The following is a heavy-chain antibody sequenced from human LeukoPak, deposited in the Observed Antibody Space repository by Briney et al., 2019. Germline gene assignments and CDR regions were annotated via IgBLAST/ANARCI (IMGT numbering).Heavy chain of an antibody. Sequence: KASQTLSLTCTVSGGSISSGDYYWSWIRQPPGKGLEWIAYMYYSGSTYYNPSLKSRVTMSADTSKNQLSLKLSSVTVADTAVYYCARPYYYDSRIDPWGQGILVTVSS. D-gene: IGHD3-22*01. CDR3: ARPYYYDSRIDP. J-gene: IGHJ5*02. CDR1: GGSISSGDYY. V-gene: IGHV4-30-4*01. CDR2: MYYSGST.